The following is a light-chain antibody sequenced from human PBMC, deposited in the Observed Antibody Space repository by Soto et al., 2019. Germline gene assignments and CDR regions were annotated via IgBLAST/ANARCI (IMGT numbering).Light chain of an antibody. CDR1: QSLLHSNGYNY. J-gene: IGKJ3*01. Sequence: DIVMTQSPLSLPVTPGEPASISCRSSQSLLHSNGYNYLDWYLQKPGQSPQLLIYLGSNRASGVPDRFSVSGSGTDFTLKISRVAAEDVGVYYCMHALQTPLTFGPGTKVDIK. CDR2: LGS. V-gene: IGKV2-28*01. CDR3: MHALQTPLT.